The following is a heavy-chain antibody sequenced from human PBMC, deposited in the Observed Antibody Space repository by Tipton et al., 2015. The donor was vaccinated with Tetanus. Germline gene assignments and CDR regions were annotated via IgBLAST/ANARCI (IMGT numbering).Heavy chain of an antibody. Sequence: QLVQSGAEVKKPGASVKGSCKASGYTFTGYYMHWVRQAPGQGLEWMGWINPNSGGTNYAQKFQGRVTMTRDTSISTAYMELSRLRSDDTAVYYCARLLERLENYFDYWGQGTLVTVSS. J-gene: IGHJ4*02. V-gene: IGHV1-2*02. CDR1: GYTFTGYY. CDR3: ARLLERLENYFDY. CDR2: INPNSGGT. D-gene: IGHD1-1*01.